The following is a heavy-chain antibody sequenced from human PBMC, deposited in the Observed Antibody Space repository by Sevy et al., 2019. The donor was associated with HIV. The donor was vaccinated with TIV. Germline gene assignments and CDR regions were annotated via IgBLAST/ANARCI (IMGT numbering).Heavy chain of an antibody. CDR1: GFTFDSYA. V-gene: IGHV3-23*01. J-gene: IGHJ4*02. Sequence: GGSLRLSCAASGFTFDSYAMHWVRQVAGKGLEWVSTISGSGYATYYADSVKGRFIISRDTSRNTLYLQMNSLRVEDSAVYFCAKDRVTVFGMVVTFDSWGQGTLVTVSS. D-gene: IGHD3-3*01. CDR2: ISGSGYAT. CDR3: AKDRVTVFGMVVTFDS.